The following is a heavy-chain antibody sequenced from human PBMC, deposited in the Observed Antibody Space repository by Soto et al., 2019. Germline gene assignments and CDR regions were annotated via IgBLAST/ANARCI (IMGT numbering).Heavy chain of an antibody. V-gene: IGHV3-74*01. CDR3: AREDSNYNAYYYYYMDV. D-gene: IGHD4-4*01. Sequence: EVQLVESGGGLVQPGGSLRLSCAASGFTFSSYWMHWVRQAPGKGLVWVSRINSDGSSTSYADSVKGRFTISRDNAKNALYLQMNSLRAEDTAVYYCAREDSNYNAYYYYYMDVWGKGTTVTVSS. CDR2: INSDGSST. CDR1: GFTFSSYW. J-gene: IGHJ6*03.